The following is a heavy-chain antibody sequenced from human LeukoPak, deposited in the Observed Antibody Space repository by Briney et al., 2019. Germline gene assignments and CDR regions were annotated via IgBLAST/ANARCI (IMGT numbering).Heavy chain of an antibody. D-gene: IGHD3-9*01. CDR3: ARTWTDYDILTGYPYYFDY. J-gene: IGHJ4*02. CDR1: GFTFSSYA. CDR2: ISGSGGST. V-gene: IGHV3-23*01. Sequence: GGSLRLSCAASGFTFSSYAMSWVRQAPGKGLEWVSAISGSGGSTYYADSVKGRFTISRDNSKNTLYLQMNSLRAEDTAVYYCARTWTDYDILTGYPYYFDYWGQGTLVTVSS.